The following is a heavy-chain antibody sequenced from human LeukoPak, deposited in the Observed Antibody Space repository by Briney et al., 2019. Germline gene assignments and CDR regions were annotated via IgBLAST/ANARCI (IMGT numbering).Heavy chain of an antibody. V-gene: IGHV3-53*01. Sequence: LSGGSLRLSCAASGFTVSGNYMSWVRQAPGKGLEWVSVIYSSGSTYYADSVKGRFTISRDNSKNTLFLQMNSLGAEDTAVYYCARARRVEGYFSYSYMDVWGKGTTVTVSS. CDR2: IYSSGST. D-gene: IGHD3-10*01. CDR1: GFTVSGNY. CDR3: ARARRVEGYFSYSYMDV. J-gene: IGHJ6*03.